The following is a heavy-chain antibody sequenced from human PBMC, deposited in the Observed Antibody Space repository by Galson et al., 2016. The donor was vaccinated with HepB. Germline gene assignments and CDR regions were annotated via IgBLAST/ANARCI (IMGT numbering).Heavy chain of an antibody. CDR1: GGSISSSYW. V-gene: IGHV4-4*02. Sequence: SETLSLTCAVSGGSISSSYWWSWVRQPPGKGLEWIGEIYHSGSTNYNPSLTSRVTISVDKSKNHFSLKLSSVTAADTAVYYCAYQHLSYYYGMDVWGQGTTGTVSS. CDR2: IYHSGST. D-gene: IGHD2-2*01. CDR3: AYQHLSYYYGMDV. J-gene: IGHJ6*02.